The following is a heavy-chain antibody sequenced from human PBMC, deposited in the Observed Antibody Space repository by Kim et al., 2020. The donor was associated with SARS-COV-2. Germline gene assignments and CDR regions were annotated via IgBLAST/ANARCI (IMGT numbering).Heavy chain of an antibody. Sequence: PSLKSRVTISVDTSKNQFSLKLRSVTAADTAVYYCARRYYYDSSGYYDYWGQGTLVTVSS. J-gene: IGHJ4*02. V-gene: IGHV4-34*01. D-gene: IGHD3-22*01. CDR3: ARRYYYDSSGYYDY.